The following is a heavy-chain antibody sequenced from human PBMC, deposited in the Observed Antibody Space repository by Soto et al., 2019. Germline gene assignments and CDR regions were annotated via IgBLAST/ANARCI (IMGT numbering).Heavy chain of an antibody. J-gene: IGHJ4*02. CDR3: AKDQRIVVVPAAHDYGDGAFDY. CDR1: GFTFSSYA. Sequence: GGSLRLSCAASGFTFSSYAMSWVRQAPGKGLEWVSAISGSDGSTYYADSVKGRFTISRDNSKNTLYLQMNSLRAEDTAVYYCAKDQRIVVVPAAHDYGDGAFDYWGQGTLVTVSS. CDR2: ISGSDGST. V-gene: IGHV3-23*01. D-gene: IGHD2-2*01.